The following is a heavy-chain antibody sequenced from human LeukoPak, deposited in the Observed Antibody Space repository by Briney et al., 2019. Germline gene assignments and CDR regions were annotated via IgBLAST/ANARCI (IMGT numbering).Heavy chain of an antibody. CDR2: INPNSGGT. V-gene: IGHV1-2*02. Sequence: ASVKVSCKASGYTFTGYYMHWVRQAPGQGLEWMGWINPNSGGTNYAQKFQGRVTMTRDTSISTAYMELSRLRSDDTAVYYCARAYYDILTGYYYSDYWGQGTLVTVSS. CDR1: GYTFTGYY. D-gene: IGHD3-9*01. CDR3: ARAYYDILTGYYYSDY. J-gene: IGHJ4*02.